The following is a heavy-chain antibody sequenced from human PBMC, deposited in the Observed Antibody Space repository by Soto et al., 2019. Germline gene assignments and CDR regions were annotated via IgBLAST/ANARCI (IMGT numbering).Heavy chain of an antibody. Sequence: EVQLVETGGGLIQPGGSLRLSCLASGFTVTTNYMIWVRQPPGKGLEWVSTTFSGGSTNYADSVRGRFSISRDNSKKTVYLQMNNLRVEDTAVYYCAKKSPSSIQGWAFAMDVWGQGTTVSVSS. CDR3: AKKSPSSIQGWAFAMDV. D-gene: IGHD1-26*01. V-gene: IGHV3-53*02. CDR2: TFSGGST. J-gene: IGHJ6*02. CDR1: GFTVTTNY.